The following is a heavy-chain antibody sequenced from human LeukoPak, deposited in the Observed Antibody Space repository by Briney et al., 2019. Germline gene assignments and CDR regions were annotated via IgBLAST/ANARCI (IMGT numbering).Heavy chain of an antibody. CDR3: ARDPRYAAGIFFDY. CDR2: INHSGST. V-gene: IGHV4-34*01. Sequence: PSETLSLTCAVYGGSFSGYYWSWIRQPPGKGLEWIGEINHSGSTNYNPSLKSRVTISVDTSKNQFSLELNSVTPEDTAVYYCARDPRYAAGIFFDYWGQGILVTVSS. CDR1: GGSFSGYY. D-gene: IGHD2-2*01. J-gene: IGHJ4*02.